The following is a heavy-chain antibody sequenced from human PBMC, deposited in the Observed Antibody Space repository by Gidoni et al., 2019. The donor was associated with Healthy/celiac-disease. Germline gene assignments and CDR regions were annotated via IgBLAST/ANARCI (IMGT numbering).Heavy chain of an antibody. CDR2: IGSSSSYI. D-gene: IGHD1-26*01. J-gene: IGHJ4*02. CDR1: GFTFSSYR. CDR3: ARVGWELLRCFFDY. V-gene: IGHV3-21*01. Sequence: EGKRVASGGGLVKRGGPLSMTRAASGFTFSSYRMNWVLQAPCTGLEGVSSIGSSSSYIYYADSLQGRFTISRDNAKNSLYLQMNSLRAEDTAVYYCARVGWELLRCFFDYWGQGTLVTVSS.